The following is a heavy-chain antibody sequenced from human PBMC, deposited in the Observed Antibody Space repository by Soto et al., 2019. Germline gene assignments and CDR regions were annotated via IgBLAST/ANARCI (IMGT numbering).Heavy chain of an antibody. V-gene: IGHV3-21*01. Sequence: GGSLRLSCAASGFTFSSYSMNWVRQAPGKVLEWVSSISRISSYLYYADSVKGRFTISRDNAKKALYLQVNSLRAEDTTVYYCERVCEILATIAFDIWGQGTMVTVSS. CDR1: GFTFSSYS. CDR2: ISRISSYL. J-gene: IGHJ3*02. D-gene: IGHD5-12*01. CDR3: ERVCEILATIAFDI.